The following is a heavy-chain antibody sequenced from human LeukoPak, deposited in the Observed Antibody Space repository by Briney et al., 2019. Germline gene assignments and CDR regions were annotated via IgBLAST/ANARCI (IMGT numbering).Heavy chain of an antibody. CDR2: IRSKANSYAT. J-gene: IGHJ4*02. CDR1: GVTFSGSA. CDR3: TRSGYSYGGGGDY. Sequence: PGGSLRLSCAASGVTFSGSAMHWVRQASGKGLEWVGRIRSKANSYATAYAASVKGRFTISRDDSKNTAYLQMNSLKTEDTAVYYCTRSGYSYGGGGDYWGQGTLVTVSS. V-gene: IGHV3-73*01. D-gene: IGHD5-18*01.